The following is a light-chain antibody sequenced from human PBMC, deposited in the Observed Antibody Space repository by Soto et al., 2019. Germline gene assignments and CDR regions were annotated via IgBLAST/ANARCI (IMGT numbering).Light chain of an antibody. CDR2: DVS. CDR3: SSYTGSSTHVV. CDR1: SSDVGGYNY. V-gene: IGLV2-14*01. Sequence: QSALTQPASVSGSPGQSITISCTGTSSDVGGYNYFSWYQQHPGKAPKLMIYDVSNRPSGVSNRFSGSKSGNTASLTISGLQAEDEADYYCSSYTGSSTHVVFGGGTKLTVL. J-gene: IGLJ2*01.